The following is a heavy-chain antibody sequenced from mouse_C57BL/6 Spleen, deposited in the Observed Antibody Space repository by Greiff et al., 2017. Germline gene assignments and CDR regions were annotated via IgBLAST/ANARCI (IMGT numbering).Heavy chain of an antibody. J-gene: IGHJ3*01. CDR2: IDPSDSYT. D-gene: IGHD1-1*01. Sequence: QVQLQQPGAELVRPGPSVKLSCKASGYTFTSYWMHWVKQRPGQGLEWIGVIDPSDSYTNYNQKFKGKATLTVATSSSTASMQLSSLTSEDSAVYYCARGYGSSYPWFAYWGQGTLVTVSA. CDR3: ARGYGSSYPWFAY. CDR1: GYTFTSYW. V-gene: IGHV1-59*01.